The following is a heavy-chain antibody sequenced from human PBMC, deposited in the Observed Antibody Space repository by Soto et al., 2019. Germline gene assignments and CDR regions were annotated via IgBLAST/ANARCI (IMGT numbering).Heavy chain of an antibody. CDR3: ARDSLTTKHIVVVTALNWYFDL. J-gene: IGHJ2*01. D-gene: IGHD2-21*02. CDR2: IWYDGSNK. Sequence: QVQLVESGGGVVQPGRSLRLSCAASGFTFSSYGMHWVRQAPGKGLEWVAVIWYDGSNKYYADSVKGRFTISRDNSKNTLYLQMNSLRAEDTAVYYCARDSLTTKHIVVVTALNWYFDLWGRGTLVTVSS. CDR1: GFTFSSYG. V-gene: IGHV3-33*01.